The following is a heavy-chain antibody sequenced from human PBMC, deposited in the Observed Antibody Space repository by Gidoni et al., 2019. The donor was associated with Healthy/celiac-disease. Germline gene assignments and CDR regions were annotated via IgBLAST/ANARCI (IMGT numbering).Heavy chain of an antibody. CDR3: AKDRYCSGGSCYGRLNYYYYYYGMDV. Sequence: EVQLVESGGGLVQPGRSLRLSCAASGFTFDDYAMHWVRPAPGKGLEWVSGISWNSGSIGYADSVKGRFTISRDNAKNSLYLQMNSLRAEDTALYYCAKDRYCSGGSCYGRLNYYYYYYGMDVWGQGTTVTVSS. V-gene: IGHV3-9*01. D-gene: IGHD2-15*01. CDR1: GFTFDDYA. J-gene: IGHJ6*02. CDR2: ISWNSGSI.